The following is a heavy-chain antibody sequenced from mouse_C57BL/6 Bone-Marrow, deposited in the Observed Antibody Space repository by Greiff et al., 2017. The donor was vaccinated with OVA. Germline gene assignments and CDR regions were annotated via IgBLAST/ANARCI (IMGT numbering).Heavy chain of an antibody. CDR1: GFNIKDDY. D-gene: IGHD4-1*01. CDR3: TLLGRPFAY. J-gene: IGHJ3*01. CDR2: IDPENGDT. V-gene: IGHV14-4*01. Sequence: EVQLQQSGAELVRPGASVKLSCTASGFNIKDDYMHWVKQRPEQGLEWIGWIDPENGDTEYASKFQGKATITADTSSNTAYLQLSSLTSEDTAVYYCTLLGRPFAYWGQGTLVTVSA.